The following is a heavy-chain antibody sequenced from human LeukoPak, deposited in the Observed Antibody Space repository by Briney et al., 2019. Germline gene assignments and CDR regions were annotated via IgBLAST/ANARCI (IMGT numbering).Heavy chain of an antibody. CDR1: GYTFTSYD. D-gene: IGHD1-26*01. V-gene: IGHV1-8*01. CDR3: ARARSSGSYLWGAYYCYYMDV. Sequence: ASVKVSCKASGYTFTSYDINWVRQATGQGLEWMGWMNPNSGNIGYAQKFQGRVTMTRNTSISTAYMELSSLRSEDTAVYYCARARSSGSYLWGAYYCYYMDVWGKGTTVTVSS. J-gene: IGHJ6*03. CDR2: MNPNSGNI.